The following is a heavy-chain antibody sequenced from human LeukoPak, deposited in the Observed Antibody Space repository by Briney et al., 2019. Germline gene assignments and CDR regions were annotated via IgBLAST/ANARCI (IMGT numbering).Heavy chain of an antibody. V-gene: IGHV3-23*01. CDR2: ISGSGGST. D-gene: IGHD6-13*01. CDR1: GFTFSSYA. J-gene: IGHJ4*02. Sequence: RPGGSLRLSCAASGFTFSSYAMSWVRQAPGKGLEWVSAISGSGGSTYYADSVKGRFTISRDNSKNTLYLQMNSLRAEDTAVYYCAKDLIDSSSWWDYWGQGTLVTVSS. CDR3: AKDLIDSSSWWDY.